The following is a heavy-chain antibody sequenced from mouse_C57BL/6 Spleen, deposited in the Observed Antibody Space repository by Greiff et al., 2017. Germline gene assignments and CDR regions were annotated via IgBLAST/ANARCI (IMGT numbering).Heavy chain of an antibody. Sequence: QVQLQQPGTELVKPGASVKLSCKASGYTFTSYWMHWVKQRPGQGLEWIGNINPSNGDTNYNEKFKDKATLTVDKSSSTAYMQLSSLTSEASAVYYCARDSYGTPFAYWGQGTLVTVSA. CDR3: ARDSYGTPFAY. J-gene: IGHJ3*01. D-gene: IGHD2-1*01. V-gene: IGHV1-53*01. CDR1: GYTFTSYW. CDR2: INPSNGDT.